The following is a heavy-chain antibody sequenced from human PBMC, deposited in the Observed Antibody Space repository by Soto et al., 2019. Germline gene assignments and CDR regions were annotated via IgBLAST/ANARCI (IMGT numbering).Heavy chain of an antibody. Sequence: QVQLVESGGGGAQPGRSLRLSRAASGFTLGTYAMHWVRQAPGKGLGWVAVISYDGSNKYYADPVKGRFTISRDNSKNTLYLQMNSLRAEDTAVYYCARLSSSSWHDYWGQGTLVTVSS. V-gene: IGHV3-30-3*01. CDR1: GFTLGTYA. D-gene: IGHD6-13*01. CDR2: ISYDGSNK. CDR3: ARLSSSSWHDY. J-gene: IGHJ4*02.